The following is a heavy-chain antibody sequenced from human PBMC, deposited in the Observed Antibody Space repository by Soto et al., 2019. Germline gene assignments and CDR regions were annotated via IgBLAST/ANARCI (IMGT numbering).Heavy chain of an antibody. CDR2: IWYDGSNK. J-gene: IGHJ4*02. V-gene: IGHV3-33*01. D-gene: IGHD6-19*01. Sequence: PGGSLRLSCAASGFTFSSYGMHWVRQAPGKGLEWVAVIWYDGSNKYYADSVKGRFTISRDNSKNTLYLQMNSLRAEDTAVYYCARDRAVAGYYFDYWGQGTLVTVSS. CDR1: GFTFSSYG. CDR3: ARDRAVAGYYFDY.